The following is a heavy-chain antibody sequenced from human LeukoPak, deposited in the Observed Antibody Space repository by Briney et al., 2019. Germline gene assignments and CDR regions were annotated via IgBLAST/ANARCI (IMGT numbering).Heavy chain of an antibody. CDR2: IYYSGST. J-gene: IGHJ4*02. Sequence: SETLSLTCAVYGGSFSGYYWSWIRQPPGKGLEWIGYIYYSGSTYYNPSLKSRVTISVDTSKNQFSLKLSSVTAADTAVYYCARGDKFDLAYFDCWGQGTLVTVSS. V-gene: IGHV4-34*09. CDR1: GGSFSGYY. CDR3: ARGDKFDLAYFDC.